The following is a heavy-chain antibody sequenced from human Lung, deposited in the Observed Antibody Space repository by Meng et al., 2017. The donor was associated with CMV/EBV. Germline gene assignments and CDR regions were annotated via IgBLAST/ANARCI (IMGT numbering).Heavy chain of an antibody. D-gene: IGHD4-17*01. CDR1: GDSVSSNSAA. CDR3: AREGPTVTPFDY. J-gene: IGHJ4*02. Sequence: QXXXLTXXISGDSVSSNSAAWNWIRQSPSRGLEWLGRTYYRSKWYNDYAVSVKSRITINPDTSKNQFSLQLNSVTPEDTAVYYCAREGPTVTPFDYWGQGXLXTVSS. CDR2: TYYRSKWYN. V-gene: IGHV6-1*01.